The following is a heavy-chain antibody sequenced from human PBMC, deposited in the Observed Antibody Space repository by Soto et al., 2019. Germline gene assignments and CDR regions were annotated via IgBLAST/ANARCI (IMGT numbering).Heavy chain of an antibody. V-gene: IGHV1-8*01. D-gene: IGHD2-2*01. J-gene: IGHJ6*02. CDR2: MNPNRGNT. CDR1: GYTFTSYD. Sequence: QVQLVQSGAEVKKPGASVKVSCKASGYTFTSYDINWVRQATGQGLEWMGWMNPNRGNTGDAQKVQGRVTMTRNTSISKGYLELSSLRSEDTAVYYCAGVRGYCSSTSCHYYYGMDVWGQGTPVTVSS. CDR3: AGVRGYCSSTSCHYYYGMDV.